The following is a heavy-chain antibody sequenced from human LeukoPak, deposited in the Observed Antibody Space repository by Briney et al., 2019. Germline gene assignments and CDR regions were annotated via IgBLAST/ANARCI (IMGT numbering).Heavy chain of an antibody. D-gene: IGHD3-10*01. J-gene: IGHJ4*02. CDR3: VRASGSFDY. Sequence: LSLGGTAFSCNGYYIPWVPQASGKELEWVAVIWSDGSNKYYADSVKGRFTISRDNSKKTLYLQMNSLRVEDTAVYYCVRASGSFDYWGQGTLVTVSS. CDR2: IWSDGSNK. V-gene: IGHV3-33*01. CDR1: AFSCNGYY.